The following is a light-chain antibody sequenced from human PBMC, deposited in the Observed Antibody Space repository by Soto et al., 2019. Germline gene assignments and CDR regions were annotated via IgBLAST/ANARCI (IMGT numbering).Light chain of an antibody. Sequence: DIVMTQSPLSLPVTPGQPASISCRSSQSLLHSNGYNYLDWYLQQPGQSPQLLIYLGSNPASGVPERFSGSGSGTDCTLKISRVEADDVGGYYCMHALQTPYIFGQGTQLQIK. J-gene: IGKJ2*01. CDR1: QSLLHSNGYNY. CDR3: MHALQTPYI. V-gene: IGKV2-28*01. CDR2: LGS.